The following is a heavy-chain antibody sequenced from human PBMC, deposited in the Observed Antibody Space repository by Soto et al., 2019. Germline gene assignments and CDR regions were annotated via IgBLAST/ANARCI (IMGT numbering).Heavy chain of an antibody. J-gene: IGHJ6*02. CDR1: GYSFTSYW. CDR3: ARLAVLRRFGELLLFDRHYYGMDV. V-gene: IGHV5-51*01. CDR2: IYPGDSDT. Sequence: EVQLVQSGAEVKKPGESLKISCKGSGYSFTSYWIGWVRQMPGKGLEWMGIIYPGDSDTRYSPSFQGQVTISADKSISTAYLQWSSLKASDTAMYYCARLAVLRRFGELLLFDRHYYGMDVWGQGTTVTVSS. D-gene: IGHD3-10*01.